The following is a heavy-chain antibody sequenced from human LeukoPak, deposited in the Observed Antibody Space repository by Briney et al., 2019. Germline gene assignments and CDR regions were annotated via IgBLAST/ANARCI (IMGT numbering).Heavy chain of an antibody. CDR2: ISYDGSNK. V-gene: IGHV3-30*18. D-gene: IGHD6-13*01. J-gene: IGHJ4*02. Sequence: GGSLRLSCAASGFTFSNYGMHWVRQAPGKGLEWVALISYDGSNKYYADSVKGRFTISRDDSKNTLYLQMNSLRAEDTAVYYCAKDPRRYSRTGGYFDYWGQGTLVTVSS. CDR3: AKDPRRYSRTGGYFDY. CDR1: GFTFSNYG.